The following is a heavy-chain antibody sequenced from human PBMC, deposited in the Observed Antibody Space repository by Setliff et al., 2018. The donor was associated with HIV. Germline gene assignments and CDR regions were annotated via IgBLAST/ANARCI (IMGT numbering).Heavy chain of an antibody. V-gene: IGHV4-59*11. D-gene: IGHD3-22*01. CDR3: AREDYYDQKGAFDI. J-gene: IGHJ3*02. CDR2: ISYSGST. Sequence: NPSETLSLTCSVSGGSISSHYWSWIRQPPGKGLEWIGYISYSGSTNYNPSVKRLVTIAVDTSKNQFSLKLSSVHAADTAVYYCAREDYYDQKGAFDIWGQGTMVTVSS. CDR1: GGSISSHY.